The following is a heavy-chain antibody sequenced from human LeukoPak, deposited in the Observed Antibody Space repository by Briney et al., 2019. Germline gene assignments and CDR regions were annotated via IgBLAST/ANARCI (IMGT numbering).Heavy chain of an antibody. V-gene: IGHV3-9*01. Sequence: GGSLRLSCAASGFTFDDYAMHWVRQAPGKGLEWVSGISWNSVGIGYADSVKGRFTISRDNAKNSLYLQMNSLRAEDTALYYCARSCRSGYYSGFDYWSQGTLVTVSS. CDR3: ARSCRSGYYSGFDY. D-gene: IGHD3-3*01. CDR1: GFTFDDYA. J-gene: IGHJ4*02. CDR2: ISWNSVGI.